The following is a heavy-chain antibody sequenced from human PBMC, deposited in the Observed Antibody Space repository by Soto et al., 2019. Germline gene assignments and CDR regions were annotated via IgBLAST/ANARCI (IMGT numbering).Heavy chain of an antibody. V-gene: IGHV3-74*01. CDR1: GFTFSSYW. CDR3: ARGGYYRYDAFHI. Sequence: GGSLRLSCAASGFTFSSYWMHWVRQAPGKGLVWVSRVNSDESSTSYADSVKGRFTISRDNAKNTLYLQMNSLRAEDTALYYCARGGYYRYDAFHICGQGTMVTVSS. J-gene: IGHJ3*02. D-gene: IGHD3-22*01. CDR2: VNSDESST.